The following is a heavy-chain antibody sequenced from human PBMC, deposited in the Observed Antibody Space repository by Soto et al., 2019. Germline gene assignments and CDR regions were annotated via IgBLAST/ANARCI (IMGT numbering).Heavy chain of an antibody. D-gene: IGHD6-19*01. J-gene: IGHJ1*01. CDR1: GFTFSSYA. CDR3: AKDFSSGWYGIGAEYFQH. Sequence: GGSLRLSCAASGFTFSSYAMSWVCQAPGKGLEWVSAISGSGGSTYYADSVKGRFTISRDNSKNTLYLQMNSLRAEDTAVYYCAKDFSSGWYGIGAEYFQHWGQGTLVTVSS. V-gene: IGHV3-23*01. CDR2: ISGSGGST.